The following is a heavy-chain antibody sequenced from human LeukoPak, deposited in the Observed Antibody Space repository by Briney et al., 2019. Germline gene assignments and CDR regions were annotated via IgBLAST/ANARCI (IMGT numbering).Heavy chain of an antibody. CDR3: ARGLSSSWYWFNT. J-gene: IGHJ5*02. D-gene: IGHD6-13*01. Sequence: SETLSLTCTASGGSISSESYYWSWIRQPAGKGLEWIGRINTSGNINYNPSLKSRVTLSVDTSNNQFSLKLTSLTAADTAVYYCARGLSSSWYWFNTWGQGTLVTVSS. V-gene: IGHV4-61*02. CDR1: GGSISSESYY. CDR2: INTSGNI.